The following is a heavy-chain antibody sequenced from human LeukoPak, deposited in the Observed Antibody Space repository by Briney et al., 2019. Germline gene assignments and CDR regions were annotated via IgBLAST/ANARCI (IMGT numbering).Heavy chain of an antibody. V-gene: IGHV1-8*01. D-gene: IGHD7-27*01. Sequence: GASVKVSCKASRYTFTSHDINWVRQATGQGFEWMGWMSPNSGNTGYAQRFQGRVAVTRNTSISTAYMELSSLRSEDTAVYYCTVGPPNWGFDYWGQGTLVTVSS. J-gene: IGHJ4*02. CDR1: RYTFTSHD. CDR3: TVGPPNWGFDY. CDR2: MSPNSGNT.